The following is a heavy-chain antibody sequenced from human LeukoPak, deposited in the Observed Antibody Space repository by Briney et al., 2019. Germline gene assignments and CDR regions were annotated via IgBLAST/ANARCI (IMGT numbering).Heavy chain of an antibody. CDR3: ARGLDCSSTSCYGEGYYYYMDV. CDR1: GYTFTSYD. D-gene: IGHD2-2*01. V-gene: IGHV1-8*01. CDR2: MNPNSGNT. J-gene: IGHJ6*03. Sequence: GASVKVSCKASGYTFTSYDINWVRQATGQGLEWMGWMNPNSGNTGYAQKFQGRVTMTKNTSISTAYMELSSLRSEDTAVYYCARGLDCSSTSCYGEGYYYYMDVWGKGTTVTVSS.